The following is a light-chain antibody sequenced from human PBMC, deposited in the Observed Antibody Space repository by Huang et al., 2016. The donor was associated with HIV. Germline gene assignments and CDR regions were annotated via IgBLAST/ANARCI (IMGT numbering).Light chain of an antibody. J-gene: IGKJ1*01. CDR3: HQFGSSPRT. CDR1: QSVSNNY. Sequence: EIVLTQSPGTLSLSPGERVTLSCRASQSVSNNYFAWFQQKSGQAPRLLIYAASIRATGVADRFSGSGSGTDFTLTINRLEPEDSAVYYCHQFGSSPRTFGQGTKVHIK. V-gene: IGKV3-20*01. CDR2: AAS.